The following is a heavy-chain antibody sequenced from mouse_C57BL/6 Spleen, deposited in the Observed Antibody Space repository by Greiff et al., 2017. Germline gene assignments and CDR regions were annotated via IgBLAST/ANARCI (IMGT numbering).Heavy chain of an antibody. J-gene: IGHJ3*01. CDR1: GYTFTDHT. CDR2: IYPRDGST. CDR3: ARGGGWCAY. Sequence: QVQLKESDAELVKPGASVKISCKVSGYTFTDHTIHWMKQRPEQGLEWIGYIYPRDGSTKYTEKLTGKATLTADKYSRTAYMRLNSLTSEDSEVYFCARGGGWCAYWGQGTLVTVSA. D-gene: IGHD1-1*02. V-gene: IGHV1-78*01.